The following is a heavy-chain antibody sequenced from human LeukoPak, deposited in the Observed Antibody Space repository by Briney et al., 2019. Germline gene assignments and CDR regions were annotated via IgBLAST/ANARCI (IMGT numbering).Heavy chain of an antibody. CDR3: ARVGFDIVVVPAATSAFDI. Sequence: SETLSLICAVYGGSFSGYYWSWIRQPPGKGLEWIGEINHSGSTNYNPSLKSRVTISVDTSKNQFSLKLSSVTAADTAVYYCARVGFDIVVVPAATSAFDIWGQGTMVTVSS. CDR2: INHSGST. V-gene: IGHV4-34*01. D-gene: IGHD2-2*01. CDR1: GGSFSGYY. J-gene: IGHJ3*02.